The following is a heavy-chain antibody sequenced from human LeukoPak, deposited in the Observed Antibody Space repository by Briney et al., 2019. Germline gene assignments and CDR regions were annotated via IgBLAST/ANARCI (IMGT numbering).Heavy chain of an antibody. J-gene: IGHJ6*03. CDR2: INPNSGGT. CDR1: GYTFTGYY. V-gene: IGHV1-2*02. D-gene: IGHD3-22*01. Sequence: ATVKVSCKASGYTFTGYYMHWVRQAPGQGLEWIGWINPNSGGTNYAQKFQGRVTMTRDTSISTAYMELSRLRSDDTAVYYCARDPTSGYYYHYYYYMDVWGKGTTVTISS. CDR3: ARDPTSGYYYHYYYYMDV.